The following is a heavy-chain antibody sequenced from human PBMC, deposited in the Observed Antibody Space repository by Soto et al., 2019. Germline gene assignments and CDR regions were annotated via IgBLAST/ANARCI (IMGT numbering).Heavy chain of an antibody. CDR3: SRGGTIFGGPHAKYNWFDP. V-gene: IGHV1-69*12. D-gene: IGHD3-3*01. Sequence: QVQLVQSGAEVKKPGSSVKVSCKASGGTFSSYAISWVRQAPGQGREWMGGIIPSFGTANYAQKFKGRVTITADESTSTAYMELSSLRSEDTAVYYCSRGGTIFGGPHAKYNWFDPWGQGTLVTVSS. CDR1: GGTFSSYA. J-gene: IGHJ5*02. CDR2: IIPSFGTA.